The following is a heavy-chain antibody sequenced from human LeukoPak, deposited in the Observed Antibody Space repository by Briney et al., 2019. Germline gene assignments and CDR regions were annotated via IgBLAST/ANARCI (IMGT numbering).Heavy chain of an antibody. Sequence: GGSLRLSCAASGFTFSSYWMSWVRQAPGKGLEWVANIKQDGSEKYYVDSVKGRFTISRDNAKNSLYLQMNSLSAEDTAVYYCARGFRGNYYYMDVWGKGTTVTVSS. J-gene: IGHJ6*03. V-gene: IGHV3-7*01. CDR3: ARGFRGNYYYMDV. CDR1: GFTFSSYW. D-gene: IGHD1-1*01. CDR2: IKQDGSEK.